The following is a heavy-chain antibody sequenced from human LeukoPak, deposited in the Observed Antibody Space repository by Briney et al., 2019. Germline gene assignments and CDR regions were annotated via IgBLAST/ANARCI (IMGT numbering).Heavy chain of an antibody. V-gene: IGHV3-23*01. CDR3: ARWPTGTTGIDYYYMDV. J-gene: IGHJ6*03. CDR2: ISGSGGST. Sequence: PGGSLRLSCVASGFTFSGYAMSWVRQAPGKGLEWVSAISGSGGSTYYADSVKGRFTISRDNSKNTLYLQMNSLRAEDTAVYYCARWPTGTTGIDYYYMDVWGKGTTVTVSS. D-gene: IGHD1-7*01. CDR1: GFTFSGYA.